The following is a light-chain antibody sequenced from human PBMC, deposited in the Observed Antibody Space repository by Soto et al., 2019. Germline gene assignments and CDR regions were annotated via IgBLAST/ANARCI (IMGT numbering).Light chain of an antibody. J-gene: IGKJ4*01. V-gene: IGKV1-9*01. CDR3: QQLRMYPST. CDR2: AAS. CDR1: QDIAIY. Sequence: IQLTQSPSSLSASVVDRVTITCRASQDIAIYLARYQQKPGEAPKLLIYAASTLYGGVPSRFSGSGSGTDFALTITSLQAEDFATYYCQQLRMYPSTFGGGTKVDIK.